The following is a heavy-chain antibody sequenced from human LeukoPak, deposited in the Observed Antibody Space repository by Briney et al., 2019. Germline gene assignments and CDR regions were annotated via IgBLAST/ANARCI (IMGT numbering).Heavy chain of an antibody. CDR3: ARLYLRGYDYYMDV. CDR2: ISAYNGNT. V-gene: IGHV1-18*01. J-gene: IGHJ6*03. D-gene: IGHD2-2*02. Sequence: ASVKVSCTASGYTFNTYGITWVRQAPGQGLEWMGGISAYNGNTNYAQKLQGRVTMTTDTSTSTAYMELRSLRSDDTAVHYCARLYLRGYDYYMDVWGKGTTVTISS. CDR1: GYTFNTYG.